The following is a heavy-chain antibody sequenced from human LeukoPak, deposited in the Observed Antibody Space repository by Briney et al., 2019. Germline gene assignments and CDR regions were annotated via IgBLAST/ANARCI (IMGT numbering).Heavy chain of an antibody. J-gene: IGHJ3*02. CDR2: ISSSGSAI. Sequence: GGSLRLSCAASGFTFSNFEMTWVRQAPEKGLELVSYISSSGSAIYYADSMKGRFTISRDNSKNTLYLQVNSLRAEDTAMYYCARNILFAFDIWGQGTMVTVSS. CDR1: GFTFSNFE. CDR3: ARNILFAFDI. V-gene: IGHV3-48*03.